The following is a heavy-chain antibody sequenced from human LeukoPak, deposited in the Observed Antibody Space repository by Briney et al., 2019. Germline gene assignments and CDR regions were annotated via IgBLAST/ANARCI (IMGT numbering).Heavy chain of an antibody. CDR3: AKDLPSYYDILTGPLDY. Sequence: GGSLRLSCAASGFTFSSYSMNWVRQAPGKGLEWVSYIGSSSTIYYADSVKGRFTISRDNAKNSLYLQMNSLRAEDTAVYYCAKDLPSYYDILTGPLDYWGQGTLVTVSS. V-gene: IGHV3-48*01. CDR2: IGSSSTI. CDR1: GFTFSSYS. D-gene: IGHD3-9*01. J-gene: IGHJ4*02.